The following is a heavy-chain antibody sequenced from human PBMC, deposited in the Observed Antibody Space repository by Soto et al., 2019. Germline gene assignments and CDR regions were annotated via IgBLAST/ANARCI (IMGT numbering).Heavy chain of an antibody. CDR1: GFTFSSYW. V-gene: IGHV3-74*01. CDR3: ARDRQYQLLSGYYYYYMDV. D-gene: IGHD2-2*01. CDR2: INSDGSST. Sequence: GGSLRLSCAASGFTFSSYWMHWVRQAPGKGLVWVSRINSDGSSTSYADSVKGRFTISRDNAKNTLYLQMNSLRAEDTAVYYCARDRQYQLLSGYYYYYMDVWGKGTTVTVSS. J-gene: IGHJ6*03.